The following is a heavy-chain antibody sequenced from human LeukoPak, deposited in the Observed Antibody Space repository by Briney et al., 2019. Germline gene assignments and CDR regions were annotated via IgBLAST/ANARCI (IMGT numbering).Heavy chain of an antibody. J-gene: IGHJ4*02. CDR3: ANSPGGWGHDY. CDR1: GFTFSSQG. CDR2: ISSNRRDT. D-gene: IGHD6-19*01. V-gene: IGHV3-23*01. Sequence: GSLRLSCAASGFTFSSQGMSWVRQAPGKGLEWVSSISSNRRDTYYADSVRGRFTISRDNSENTLYLQMNSLRAEDTAVYYCANSPGGWGHDYWGQGTLATVSS.